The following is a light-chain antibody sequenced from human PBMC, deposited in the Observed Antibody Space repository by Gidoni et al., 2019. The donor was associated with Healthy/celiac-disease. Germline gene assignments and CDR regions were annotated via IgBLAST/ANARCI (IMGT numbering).Light chain of an antibody. CDR3: QKRSNWPSGT. V-gene: IGKV3-11*01. Sequence: EIVLTQSPATLSLSTGERATLACRASQSVSSYLAWYKQKPGQAPRLLSYAASSGSGTDFTLTISSLEPEDFAVYYCQKRSNWPSGTFGQXTKLEIK. J-gene: IGKJ2*01. CDR2: AAS. CDR1: QSVSSY.